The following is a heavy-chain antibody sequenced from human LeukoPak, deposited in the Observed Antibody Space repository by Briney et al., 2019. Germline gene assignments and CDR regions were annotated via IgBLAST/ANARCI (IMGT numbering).Heavy chain of an antibody. Sequence: GGSLRLSCAASGFTFSRHGMHWVRQAPGKGLEWVAFIRYDGSTKYYADSVKGRFTISRDNSKNTLYLQMGSLRAEDTAVYYCAKRYYDTSGYYSLGYSGQGTLVTVSS. V-gene: IGHV3-30*02. J-gene: IGHJ4*02. CDR1: GFTFSRHG. CDR3: AKRYYDTSGYYSLGY. CDR2: IRYDGSTK. D-gene: IGHD3-22*01.